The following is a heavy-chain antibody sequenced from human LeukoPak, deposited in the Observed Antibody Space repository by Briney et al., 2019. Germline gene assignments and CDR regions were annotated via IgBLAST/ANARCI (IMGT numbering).Heavy chain of an antibody. CDR2: IWGDGSSQ. Sequence: GGSLRLSCAASGFTFSSYAMRWVRQAPGKGLEWVSTIWGDGSSQYYADSVKGRFTISRDNSKNTVYLQMNSLRAEDTAVYYCAKDRGLVRGAIDTNYDSYGIDVWGQGTMVTVSS. CDR3: AKDRGLVRGAIDTNYDSYGIDV. D-gene: IGHD3-10*01. V-gene: IGHV3-23*01. CDR1: GFTFSSYA. J-gene: IGHJ6*02.